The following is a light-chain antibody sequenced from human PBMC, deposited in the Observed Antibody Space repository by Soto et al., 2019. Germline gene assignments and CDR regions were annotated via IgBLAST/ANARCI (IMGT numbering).Light chain of an antibody. CDR3: SSYASTSSYV. CDR1: SSDVGGYNH. J-gene: IGLJ1*01. V-gene: IGLV2-14*01. CDR2: EVR. Sequence: QSALTQPASVSGSPGQSITISCTGTSSDVGGYNHVSWYQQHPGKAPKLMIYEVRNRPSGVSDRFSASKSGNTASLTISGPQAEDEADYYCSSYASTSSYVFGTGTKVTVL.